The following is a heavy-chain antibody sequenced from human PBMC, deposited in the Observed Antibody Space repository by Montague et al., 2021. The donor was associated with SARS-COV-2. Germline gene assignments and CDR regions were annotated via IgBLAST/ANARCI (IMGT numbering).Heavy chain of an antibody. D-gene: IGHD3-10*01. CDR3: ARDLAGYYGSGSYGGMGV. V-gene: IGHV4-39*07. CDR1: GGSISSSSYY. Sequence: SETLSLTCTVSGGSISSSSYYWGWIRQPPGKGLEWIGSIHYSGSTYYNPSLKSRVTISVDTSKNQFSLKLSSVTAADTAVYYCARDLAGYYGSGSYGGMGVWSQGTTVTVSS. J-gene: IGHJ6*02. CDR2: IHYSGST.